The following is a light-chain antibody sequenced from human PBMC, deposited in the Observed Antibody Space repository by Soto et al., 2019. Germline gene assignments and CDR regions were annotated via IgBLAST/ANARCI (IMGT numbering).Light chain of an antibody. J-gene: IGLJ2*01. V-gene: IGLV2-14*03. CDR1: SRDVGAYNY. CDR2: DVS. Sequence: QSALTEPATVSGSPGQSITISCTGTSRDVGAYNYVFWYQQHPGKAPKLMIYDVSNRPSGVSNRFSGAKSGNTASLTISGLQAEDEADYYCSSYTSSSTVLFGGGTQLTVL. CDR3: SSYTSSSTVL.